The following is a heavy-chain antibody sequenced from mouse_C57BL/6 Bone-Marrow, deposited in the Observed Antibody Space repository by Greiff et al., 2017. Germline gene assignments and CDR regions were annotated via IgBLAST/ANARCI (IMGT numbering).Heavy chain of an antibody. CDR3: ARFYYYGSSDY. D-gene: IGHD1-1*01. V-gene: IGHV3-6*01. J-gene: IGHJ2*01. CDR2: ISYDGSN. Sequence: ESGPGLVKPSQSLSLTCSVTGYSITSGYYWNWIRQFPGNKLEWMGYISYDGSNNYNPSLKNRISITRDTSKNQFFLKLNSVTTEDTATYYCARFYYYGSSDYWGQGTTLTVSS. CDR1: GYSITSGYY.